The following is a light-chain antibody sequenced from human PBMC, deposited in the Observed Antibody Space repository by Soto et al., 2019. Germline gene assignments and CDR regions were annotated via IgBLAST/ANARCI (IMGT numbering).Light chain of an antibody. Sequence: QSALTQPASVSGSPGQSIAISCTGTSSDVGAYNYVSWYQQHPGNAPKLIIHEVSNRPSGVSDRFSGSKSGNTASLTISGLQADDEADYYCSSHTTYNTGVFGTGTKLTVL. CDR3: SSHTTYNTGV. V-gene: IGLV2-14*01. CDR1: SSDVGAYNY. CDR2: EVS. J-gene: IGLJ1*01.